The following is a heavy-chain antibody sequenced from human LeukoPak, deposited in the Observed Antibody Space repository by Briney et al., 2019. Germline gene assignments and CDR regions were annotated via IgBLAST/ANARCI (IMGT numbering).Heavy chain of an antibody. J-gene: IGHJ4*02. CDR3: ARGGGILTGYPLGY. CDR1: GGSFSGYY. D-gene: IGHD3-9*01. Sequence: PSETLSLTCAVYGGSFSGYYWSWIRQPPGKGLEWIGEINHSGSTNYNPSLKSRVTISVDTSMNQFSLKLSSVTAADTAVYYCARGGGILTGYPLGYWGQGTLVTVSS. V-gene: IGHV4-34*01. CDR2: INHSGST.